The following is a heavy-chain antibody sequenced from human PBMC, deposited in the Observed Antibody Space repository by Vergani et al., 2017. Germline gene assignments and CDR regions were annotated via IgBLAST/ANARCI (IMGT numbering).Heavy chain of an antibody. Sequence: EVQLMESGGGWAQPGGSLRLACAASGLTFSSYTMNWVRQAPGKGLEWVSYISRSSSIIYYADSVKGRFTISRDNAKNSLYLQMNSLRAEDTAVYYCARGPNYDIVTGYYKYYMDVWGKGTTVTVSS. CDR3: ARGPNYDIVTGYYKYYMDV. V-gene: IGHV3-48*01. CDR2: ISRSSSII. CDR1: GLTFSSYT. D-gene: IGHD3-9*01. J-gene: IGHJ6*03.